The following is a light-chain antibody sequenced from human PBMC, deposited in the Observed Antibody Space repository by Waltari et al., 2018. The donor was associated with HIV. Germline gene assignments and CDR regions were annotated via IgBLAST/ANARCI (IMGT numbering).Light chain of an antibody. CDR2: DVT. V-gene: IGLV2-8*01. CDR3: ASHAGSKDV. J-gene: IGLJ2*01. Sequence: QSALTQPPSASGSPGQSVTISCTGTSSDVGAYNYVSWFQQHPGKAPKLMIYDVTTRPSGVPDRFSGSKSGNTASLTVSGLQAEEEADYYCASHAGSKDVFGGGTRLTVL. CDR1: SSDVGAYNY.